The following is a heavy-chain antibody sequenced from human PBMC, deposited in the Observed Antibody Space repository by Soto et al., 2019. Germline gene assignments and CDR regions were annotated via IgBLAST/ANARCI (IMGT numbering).Heavy chain of an antibody. CDR1: GDSISSGGSS. CDR2: IYETGKS. D-gene: IGHD2-15*01. CDR3: ASALYCSGGSCSFDP. Sequence: PSETLSLTCGVSGDSISSGGSSWNWIRQPPGRGMEWIGYIYETGKSYYNPSLRSRATISVDRSNNQFSLKLTSVTAADTAVYYFASALYCSGGSCSFDPWGQGTLVTVSS. V-gene: IGHV4-30-2*02. J-gene: IGHJ5*02.